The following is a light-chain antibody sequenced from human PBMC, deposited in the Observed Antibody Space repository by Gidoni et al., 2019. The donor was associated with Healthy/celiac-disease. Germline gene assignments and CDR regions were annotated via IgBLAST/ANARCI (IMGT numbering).Light chain of an antibody. Sequence: DIQMTQSPSSLSASVGDRVTITCRASQSISSYLNWYQQKPGKAPKLLIYAASSLQSGVPSRFSGSGSGTDFTLTISSMQNEDFATDYCQQSYSTPWTFGQGTKVEIK. CDR3: QQSYSTPWT. CDR1: QSISSY. J-gene: IGKJ1*01. V-gene: IGKV1-39*01. CDR2: AAS.